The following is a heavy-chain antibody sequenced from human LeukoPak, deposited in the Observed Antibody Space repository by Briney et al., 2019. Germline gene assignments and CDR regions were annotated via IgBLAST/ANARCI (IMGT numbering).Heavy chain of an antibody. J-gene: IGHJ4*02. CDR3: ARRFDFVYDYVYYFDS. CDR1: GYTFTSYD. Sequence: GASVKVPCKASGYTFTSYDISWVRQAPGQGLEWMGWISTYNGNTNCAQKLQGRVTMTTDTSTSTAYMELRSLRSDDTAVYYCARRFDFVYDYVYYFDSWGQGTLVTVSS. D-gene: IGHD5/OR15-5a*01. V-gene: IGHV1-18*01. CDR2: ISTYNGNT.